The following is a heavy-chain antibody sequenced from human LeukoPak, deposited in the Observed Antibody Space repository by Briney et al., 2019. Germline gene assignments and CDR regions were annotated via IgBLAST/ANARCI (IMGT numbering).Heavy chain of an antibody. Sequence: GGSLRLSCVASGFVFSSHAMSWVRQAPGKGLEWVSAISNGYYYADSVKGRSTISRDNSKNTVYLRMSSLRAEDTAVYFCVREAGYCTAASCSKTNWFDPWGQGTLVTVSS. V-gene: IGHV3-23*05. CDR3: VREAGYCTAASCSKTNWFDP. CDR1: GFVFSSHA. J-gene: IGHJ5*02. CDR2: ISNGY. D-gene: IGHD2-8*02.